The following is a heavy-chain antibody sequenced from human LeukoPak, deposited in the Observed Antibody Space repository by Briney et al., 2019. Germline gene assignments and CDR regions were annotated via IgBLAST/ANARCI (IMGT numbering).Heavy chain of an antibody. CDR1: GFTFSSYS. D-gene: IGHD3-10*02. V-gene: IGHV3-21*01. CDR2: ISSSSSYI. J-gene: IGHJ6*04. CDR3: AELGITMIGGV. Sequence: GGSLRLSCAASGFTFSSYSMNWVRHAPGGGLEWVSSISSSSSYIYYADSVKGRFTTSTDTAKNPLYLQMNSLRAEETAVYYCAELGITMIGGVWGKGTTVTISS.